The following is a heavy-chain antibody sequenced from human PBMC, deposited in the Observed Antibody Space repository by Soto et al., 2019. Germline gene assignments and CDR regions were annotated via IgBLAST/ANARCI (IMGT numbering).Heavy chain of an antibody. Sequence: PGESLKISCKGSGYSFTRYWISWVRQMPGKGLEWMGRIDPSDSYTNYSPSFQGHVTISADKSISTAYLQWSSLKASDTAMYYCARHYYYDSSGPPLYYFDYWGQGTLVTVSS. J-gene: IGHJ4*02. CDR2: IDPSDSYT. V-gene: IGHV5-10-1*01. CDR1: GYSFTRYW. D-gene: IGHD3-22*01. CDR3: ARHYYYDSSGPPLYYFDY.